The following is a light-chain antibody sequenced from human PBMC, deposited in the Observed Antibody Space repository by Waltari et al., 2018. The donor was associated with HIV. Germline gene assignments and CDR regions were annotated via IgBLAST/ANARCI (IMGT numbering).Light chain of an antibody. CDR2: RNN. V-gene: IGLV1-47*01. Sequence: QSVLTQPPSASGTPGQSVTIPCSGTSSNIGTNYVYWYQQFTGTAPKLLIYRNNKRPSGVPDRFSGSKSGTSASLAISGLRSDDEADYYCAAWDDTLTVVFGGGTKLTVL. CDR3: AAWDDTLTVV. CDR1: SSNIGTNY. J-gene: IGLJ2*01.